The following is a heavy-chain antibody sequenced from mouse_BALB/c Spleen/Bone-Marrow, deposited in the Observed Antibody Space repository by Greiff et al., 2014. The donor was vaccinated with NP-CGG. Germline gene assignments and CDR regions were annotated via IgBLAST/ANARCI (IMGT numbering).Heavy chain of an antibody. CDR2: IDPANGNT. J-gene: IGHJ3*01. Sequence: VQLQQSGAELVKPGASVKLSCTASGFNIKDTYMHWVKQRPEQGLEWIGRIDPANGNTKYDPKFQGKATITADTSSNTAYLQLSSLTSEDTAVYYCATYYYGSSWGFAYRGPVPLVSVSA. CDR3: ATYYYGSSWGFAY. V-gene: IGHV14-3*02. D-gene: IGHD1-1*01. CDR1: GFNIKDTY.